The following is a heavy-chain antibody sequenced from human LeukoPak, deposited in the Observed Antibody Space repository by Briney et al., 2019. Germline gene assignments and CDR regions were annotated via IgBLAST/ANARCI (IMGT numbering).Heavy chain of an antibody. CDR3: ASNAYCGGDCLWFDP. D-gene: IGHD2-21*02. CDR2: IYYSGST. Sequence: SETLSLTCTVSGGSISSYYWSWIRQPPGKGLEWIGYIYYSGSTSYNPSLKSRVTISVDTSKNQFSLKLSSVTAADTAVYYCASNAYCGGDCLWFDPWGQGTLVTVSS. V-gene: IGHV4-59*01. J-gene: IGHJ5*02. CDR1: GGSISSYY.